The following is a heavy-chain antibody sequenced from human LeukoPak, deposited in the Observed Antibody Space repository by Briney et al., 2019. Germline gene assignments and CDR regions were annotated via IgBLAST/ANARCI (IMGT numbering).Heavy chain of an antibody. J-gene: IGHJ4*02. Sequence: PSETLSLTCTVSGGSISSSSYYWGWIRQAPGKGLEWVSYISSSGSTIYYADSVKGRFTISRDNAKNSLYLQMNSLRAEDTAVYYCARVGSGYSYGSSYWGQGTLVTVSS. CDR1: GGSISSSSYY. V-gene: IGHV3-11*04. CDR2: ISSSGSTI. CDR3: ARVGSGYSYGSSY. D-gene: IGHD5-18*01.